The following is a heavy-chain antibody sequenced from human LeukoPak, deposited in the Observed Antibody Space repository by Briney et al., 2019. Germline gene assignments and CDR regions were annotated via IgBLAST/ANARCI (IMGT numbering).Heavy chain of an antibody. CDR1: GFTFSNAW. Sequence: PGGSLRLSCAASGFTFSNAWMSWVRQAPGKGLEWVGRIKSKTDGGTTDYAAPVKGRFTISRDDSKNTLYLQMNSLKTEDTAVYYCTTQPPRKMDRERGYFQHWGQGTLVTVSS. V-gene: IGHV3-15*01. CDR3: TTQPPRKMDRERGYFQH. D-gene: IGHD5-24*01. CDR2: IKSKTDGGTT. J-gene: IGHJ1*01.